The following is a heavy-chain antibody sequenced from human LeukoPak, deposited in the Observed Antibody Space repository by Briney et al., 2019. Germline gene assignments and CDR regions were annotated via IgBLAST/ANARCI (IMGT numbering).Heavy chain of an antibody. CDR2: ISGSGGST. CDR1: GLTFSSYA. D-gene: IGHD3-22*01. J-gene: IGHJ4*02. CDR3: ARVSNYYDSSGPMGY. V-gene: IGHV3-23*01. Sequence: GGSLRLSCAASGLTFSSYAMSWVRQAPGKGLEWVSAISGSGGSTYYADSVKGRFTISRDNSKNTLYLQMNSLRAEDTAVYYCARVSNYYDSSGPMGYWGQGTLVTVSS.